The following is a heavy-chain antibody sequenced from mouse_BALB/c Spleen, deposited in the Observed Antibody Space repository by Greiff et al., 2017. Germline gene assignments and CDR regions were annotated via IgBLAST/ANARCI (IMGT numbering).Heavy chain of an antibody. CDR1: GFSLTSYG. CDR3: ANPMITTDGSYYAMDY. V-gene: IGHV2-5-1*01. CDR2: IWRGGST. D-gene: IGHD2-4*01. J-gene: IGHJ4*01. Sequence: QVQLQQSGPSLVQPSQSLSITCTVSGFSLTSYGVHWVRQSPGKGLEWLGVIWRGGSTDYNAAFMSRLSITKDNSKSQVFFKMNSLQADDTAIYYCANPMITTDGSYYAMDYWGQGTSVTVSS.